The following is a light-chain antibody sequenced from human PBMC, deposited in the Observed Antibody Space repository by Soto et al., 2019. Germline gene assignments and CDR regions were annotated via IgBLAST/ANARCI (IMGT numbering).Light chain of an antibody. J-gene: IGLJ3*02. V-gene: IGLV4-69*01. CDR1: SGHSNYA. CDR2: LNSDGSH. CDR3: QTWGTGTPWV. Sequence: QSVLTQSPSASASLGASVKLTCTLSSGHSNYAIAWHQQQPEKGPRYLMKLNSDGSHSKGDGIPDRFSGSSSGAERYLTISSLQSEDEADYYCQTWGTGTPWVFGAGTKLTVL.